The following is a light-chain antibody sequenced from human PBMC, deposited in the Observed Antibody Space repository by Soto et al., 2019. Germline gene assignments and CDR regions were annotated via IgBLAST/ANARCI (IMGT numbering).Light chain of an antibody. CDR1: QTISFS. CDR3: QQYHGYYLT. J-gene: IGKJ1*01. CDR2: DAS. Sequence: DIQMTQSPSTLSASVGDRVTITCRASQTISFSLAWYQQKPGKAPKLLIYDASTLQSGVPSRFSGSESGTEFILTISGLQPDDFETYYCQQYHGYYLTLGQGTKVDIK. V-gene: IGKV1-5*01.